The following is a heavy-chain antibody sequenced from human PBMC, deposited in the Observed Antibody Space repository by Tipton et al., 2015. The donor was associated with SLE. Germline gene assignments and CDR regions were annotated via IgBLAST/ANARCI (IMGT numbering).Heavy chain of an antibody. V-gene: IGHV4-59*01. J-gene: IGHJ4*02. CDR3: AGGSGSGWLDY. CDR2: IYYSGST. D-gene: IGHD6-19*01. Sequence: LRLSCAVYGGSISSYYWSWIRQPPGKGLEWIGYIYYSGSTNYNPSLKSRVTISVDTSKNQFSLKLSSVTAADTAVYYCAGGSGSGWLDYWGQGTLVTVSS. CDR1: GGSISSYY.